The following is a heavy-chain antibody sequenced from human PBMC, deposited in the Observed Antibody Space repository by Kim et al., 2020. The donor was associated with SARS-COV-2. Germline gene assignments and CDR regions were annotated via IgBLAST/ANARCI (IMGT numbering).Heavy chain of an antibody. D-gene: IGHD5-18*01. J-gene: IGHJ6*02. CDR2: ISYDGSNK. CDR1: GFTFSSYG. CDR3: AKEGDVDTAMAYYYYYGMDV. Sequence: GGSLRLSCAASGFTFSSYGMHWVRQAPGKGLEWVAVISYDGSNKYYADSVKGRFTISRDNSKNTLYLQMNSLIAEDTAVYYCAKEGDVDTAMAYYYYYGMDVWGQGTTVTVSS. V-gene: IGHV3-30*18.